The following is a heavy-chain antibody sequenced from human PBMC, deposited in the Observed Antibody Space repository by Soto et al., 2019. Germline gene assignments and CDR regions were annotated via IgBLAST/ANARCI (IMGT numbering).Heavy chain of an antibody. CDR1: GFTFSSYW. D-gene: IGHD1-1*01. J-gene: IGHJ4*02. Sequence: GGSLRLSCAASGFTFSSYWMSWVRQAPGKGLEWVANIKQDGSEKYYVDSVKGRFTISRDNAKNSLYLQMNSLRAEDTAVYYCARDEEANSYYFDYWGQGTLVTVSS. CDR2: IKQDGSEK. CDR3: ARDEEANSYYFDY. V-gene: IGHV3-7*01.